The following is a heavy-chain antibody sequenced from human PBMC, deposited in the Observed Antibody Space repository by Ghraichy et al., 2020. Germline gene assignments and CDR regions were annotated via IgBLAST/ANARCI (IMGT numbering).Heavy chain of an antibody. D-gene: IGHD1-20*01. V-gene: IGHV3-15*01. Sequence: GGSLRLSCAASEFTFSDSYMSWVRQAPGKGLEWLGRIKSKTDGGTSDYAATVRGRFIISSDDSYNTLYLQMHGLKTGDTAVYYCTIDSLRRRDGRTIAGKVSRHDHYFYCGRNVWGQGITVTVSS. J-gene: IGHJ6*02. CDR1: EFTFSDSY. CDR2: IKSKTDGGTS. CDR3: TIDSLRRRDGRTIAGKVSRHDHYFYCGRNV.